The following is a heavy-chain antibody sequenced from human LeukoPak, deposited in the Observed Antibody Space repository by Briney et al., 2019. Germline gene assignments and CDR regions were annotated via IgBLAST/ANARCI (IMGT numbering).Heavy chain of an antibody. CDR3: ARDKAGSGWYYYGMDV. Sequence: ASVKVSCKASGYSFTDYYIHWVRQAPGQGLEWMGRIIPILGIANYAQKFQGRVTITADKSTSTAYMELSSLRSEDTAVYYCARDKAGSGWYYYGMDVWGQGTTVTVSS. CDR1: GYSFTDYY. CDR2: IIPILGIA. J-gene: IGHJ6*02. D-gene: IGHD6-19*01. V-gene: IGHV1-69*04.